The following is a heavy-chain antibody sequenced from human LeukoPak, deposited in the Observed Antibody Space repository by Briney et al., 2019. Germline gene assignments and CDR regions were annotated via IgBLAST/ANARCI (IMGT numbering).Heavy chain of an antibody. CDR1: GFTFSSYE. CDR3: ARVGGIAAAGSDY. Sequence: PGGSLRLSCAASGFTFSSYEMNWVRQAPGKGLEWVSYISSSGSTIYYADSVKGRFTISRDNAKNSLYLQMNSLRAEDTAVYYCARVGGIAAAGSDYWGQGTLVTVSS. V-gene: IGHV3-48*03. CDR2: ISSSGSTI. D-gene: IGHD6-13*01. J-gene: IGHJ4*02.